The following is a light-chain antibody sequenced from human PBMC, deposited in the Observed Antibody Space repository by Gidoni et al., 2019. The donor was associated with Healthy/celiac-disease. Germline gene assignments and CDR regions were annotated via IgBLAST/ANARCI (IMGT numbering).Light chain of an antibody. J-gene: IGKJ1*01. V-gene: IGKV1-39*01. Sequence: DIPMTQSPSSLSASVGDRVTITCRASQSSSSYLNWYQQKPGKAPKLLIYAASSLQSGVPSRFSGSGSGTDFTLTISSLQPEYFATYYCQQRYSTPPWTFXQXTKVEIK. CDR1: QSSSSY. CDR3: QQRYSTPPWT. CDR2: AAS.